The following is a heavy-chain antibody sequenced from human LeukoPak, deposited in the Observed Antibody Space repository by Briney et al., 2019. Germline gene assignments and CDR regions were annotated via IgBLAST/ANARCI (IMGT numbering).Heavy chain of an antibody. D-gene: IGHD3-9*01. J-gene: IGHJ4*02. CDR3: ARVSGYRATFDY. CDR2: ISSGGTPI. Sequence: HPGGSLRLSCATSGFTFSSYELNWGRQAPGKGLEWVSYISSGGTPIYYTDSVKGRFTISRDIAKNSLYLQMNSLRAEDTAVYYCARVSGYRATFDYWGQGTLVTVSS. CDR1: GFTFSSYE. V-gene: IGHV3-48*03.